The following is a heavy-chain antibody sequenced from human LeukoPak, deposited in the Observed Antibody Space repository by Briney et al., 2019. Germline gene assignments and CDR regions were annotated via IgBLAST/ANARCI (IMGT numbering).Heavy chain of an antibody. CDR3: AGRTIAAAAFDH. CDR1: GGTFSSYT. V-gene: IGHV1-69*06. CDR2: IVPRFGTT. J-gene: IGHJ4*02. D-gene: IGHD6-13*01. Sequence: SVKVSCKASGGTFSSYTISWLRQAPGQGLEWMGGIVPRFGTTNYAPKFQGRVTITADTSSSTAYMELSRLRFDDTATYYCAGRTIAAAAFDHWGQGTLVTVSS.